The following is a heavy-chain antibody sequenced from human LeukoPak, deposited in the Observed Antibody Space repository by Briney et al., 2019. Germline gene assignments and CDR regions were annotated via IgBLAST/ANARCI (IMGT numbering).Heavy chain of an antibody. CDR1: GFTFSSYG. J-gene: IGHJ4*02. CDR2: IRYDGSNK. CDR3: AKGRWGIVVAPTPDY. D-gene: IGHD6-19*01. Sequence: GGSLRLSCAASGFTFSSYGMHWVRQAPGKGLEWVAFIRYDGSNKYYADSVKGRFTISRDNSKNTLYLQMNSLRAEDTAVYYCAKGRWGIVVAPTPDYWGQGTLVTVSS. V-gene: IGHV3-30*02.